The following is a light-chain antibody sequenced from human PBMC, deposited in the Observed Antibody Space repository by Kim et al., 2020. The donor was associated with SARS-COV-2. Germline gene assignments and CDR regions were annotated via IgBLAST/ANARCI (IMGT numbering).Light chain of an antibody. V-gene: IGLV3-19*01. CDR1: SLRSYY. CDR2: GKN. J-gene: IGLJ2*01. Sequence: ALGKTVRITCQGDSLRSYYATGYQQKPGQAPIAVIYGKNNRPSGIPDRFSGSSSGNTASLTITGTQAGDEADYYCNSRDSNDNVVFGGGTQLTVL. CDR3: NSRDSNDNVV.